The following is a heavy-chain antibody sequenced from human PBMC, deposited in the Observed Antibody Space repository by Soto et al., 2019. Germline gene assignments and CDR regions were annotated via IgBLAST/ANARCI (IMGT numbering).Heavy chain of an antibody. CDR3: AKFGMATTKRSPPYYIDY. D-gene: IGHD1-1*01. CDR1: GFTFSSYA. V-gene: IGHV3-23*01. Sequence: PGGSLRLSCAASGFTFSSYAMSWVRQAPGQALEWVSSISGSGGGTYYAASVKGRFTFSRDNSKNTLYLQMNSLRAEDTAVYYCAKFGMATTKRSPPYYIDYWGQGALVTVSS. CDR2: ISGSGGGT. J-gene: IGHJ4*02.